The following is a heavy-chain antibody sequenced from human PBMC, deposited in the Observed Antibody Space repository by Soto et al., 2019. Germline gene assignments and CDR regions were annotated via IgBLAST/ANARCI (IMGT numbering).Heavy chain of an antibody. CDR1: GFTFSSYG. CDR3: ARDHGYSSSWYAYGIDV. J-gene: IGHJ6*01. V-gene: IGHV3-33*01. Sequence: QVQLVESGGGVVQPGRSLRLSCAASGFTFSSYGMHWVRQAPGKGLEWVAVIWYDGSNKYYADSVKGRFTISRDNSKNSLYLEMNSLRAEDTAVYYCARDHGYSSSWYAYGIDVWGQGTTVTVSS. CDR2: IWYDGSNK. D-gene: IGHD6-13*01.